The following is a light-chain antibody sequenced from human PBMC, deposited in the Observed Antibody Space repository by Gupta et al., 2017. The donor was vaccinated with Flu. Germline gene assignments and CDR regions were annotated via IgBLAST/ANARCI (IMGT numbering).Light chain of an antibody. CDR1: QSVSSY. V-gene: IGKV3-11*01. J-gene: IGKJ1*01. CDR3: QQPSNWT. CDR2: AAS. Sequence: EIVLTQSPATLSLSPGESTILSCRASQSVSSYLAWYQQKPGQAPRLLIYAASNRATGTPARFSGSGSGTDFTLTISSLEPEDFAVYYWQQPSNWTFGQGTKVEIK.